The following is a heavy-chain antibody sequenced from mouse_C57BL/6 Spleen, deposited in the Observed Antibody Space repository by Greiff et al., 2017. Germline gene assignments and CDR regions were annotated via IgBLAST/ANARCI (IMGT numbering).Heavy chain of an antibody. Sequence: VKLVESGPELVKPGASVKISCKASGYAFSSSWMNWVKQRPGKGLEWIGRIYPGDGATNYNGKFKGKATLTADKSSRTAYMQLSSLTSEDSAVYFCARGDYSYAMDYWGQGTSVTVSS. V-gene: IGHV1-82*01. D-gene: IGHD2-4*01. CDR2: IYPGDGAT. J-gene: IGHJ4*01. CDR1: GYAFSSSW. CDR3: ARGDYSYAMDY.